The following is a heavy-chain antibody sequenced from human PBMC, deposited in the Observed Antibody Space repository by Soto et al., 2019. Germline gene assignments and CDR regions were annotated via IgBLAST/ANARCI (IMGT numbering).Heavy chain of an antibody. J-gene: IGHJ4*02. CDR1: GFTFSSYW. CDR3: AMARVLGGSYFSDY. CDR2: INSDGSST. D-gene: IGHD1-26*01. Sequence: GGSLRLSCAASGFTFSSYWMHWVRQAPGKGLVWVSRINSDGSSTSYADSVKGRFTISRDNAKNTLYLQMNSLRAEDTAVYYCAMARVLGGSYFSDYWGQGTLVTVSS. V-gene: IGHV3-74*01.